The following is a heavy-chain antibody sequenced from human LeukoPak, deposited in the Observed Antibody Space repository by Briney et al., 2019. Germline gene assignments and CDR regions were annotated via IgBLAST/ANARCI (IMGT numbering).Heavy chain of an antibody. J-gene: IGHJ4*02. CDR3: ARTSTSSWLHYFDY. V-gene: IGHV5-51*01. Sequence: GESLKISCKGSGYSFTNYWIGWVRQMPGKGLEWMGIIFPGDSDTRYSPSFQGQVTISADKSISTAYLQWSSLKASDTAIYYCARTSTSSWLHYFDYWAREPWSPSPQ. CDR2: IFPGDSDT. CDR1: GYSFTNYW. D-gene: IGHD6-13*01.